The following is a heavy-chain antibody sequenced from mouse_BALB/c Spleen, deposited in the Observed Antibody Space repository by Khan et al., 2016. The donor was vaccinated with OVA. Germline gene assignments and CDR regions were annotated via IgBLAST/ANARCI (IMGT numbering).Heavy chain of an antibody. CDR2: IYPGNSDT. CDR1: GYSFTSYW. Sequence: EVQLQQSGTVLARPGASVKMSCKASGYSFTSYWMYWIKQRPGQGLEWIGGIYPGNSDTSYNQKFKGKAKLTAGTSASTAYMEFSSLTNEDSAFYYCTRGGYSSFAYWGQGTLVTVSA. V-gene: IGHV1-5*01. CDR3: TRGGYSSFAY. D-gene: IGHD1-3*01. J-gene: IGHJ3*01.